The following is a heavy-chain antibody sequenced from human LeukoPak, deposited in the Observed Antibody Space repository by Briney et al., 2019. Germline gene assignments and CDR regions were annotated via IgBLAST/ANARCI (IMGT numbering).Heavy chain of an antibody. V-gene: IGHV3-30*03. J-gene: IGHJ6*02. Sequence: GGSLRLSCAASGFTFSSYGMHWVRQAPGKGLEWVAVISYDGSNKYYADPVKGRFTISRDNSKNTLYLQMNSLRAEDTAVYYCARYQLPYGMDVWGQGTTVTVSS. CDR1: GFTFSSYG. CDR2: ISYDGSNK. CDR3: ARYQLPYGMDV. D-gene: IGHD2-2*01.